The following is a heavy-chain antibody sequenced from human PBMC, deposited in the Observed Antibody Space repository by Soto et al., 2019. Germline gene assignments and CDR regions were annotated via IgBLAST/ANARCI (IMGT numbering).Heavy chain of an antibody. CDR1: GFTFINYA. D-gene: IGHD6-13*01. J-gene: IGHJ3*02. Sequence: EVQLLKSGGGLVQPGGSLRLSCAASGFTFINYAMSWVRQAPGKGLEWVSTIGGGDGSTYYADSVKGRFTISRDNSNSALYLQMNSLRVGDTAIYYCAKGILVKPPGTRTFDIWGQGTMVIVSS. CDR3: AKGILVKPPGTRTFDI. CDR2: IGGGDGST. V-gene: IGHV3-23*01.